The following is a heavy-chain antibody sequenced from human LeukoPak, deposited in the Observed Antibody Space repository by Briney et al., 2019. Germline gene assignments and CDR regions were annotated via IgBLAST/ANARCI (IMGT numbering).Heavy chain of an antibody. CDR3: ARDRGYSTFDI. CDR1: GFTFSTYW. CDR2: MNQDGTEK. Sequence: RGSLRLSCAASGFTFSTYWMSWVRQAPGKGLEWVANMNQDGTEKNYVDSVRGRFTISRDNAKNSLYVQMNSLRAEDTAVYYCARDRGYSTFDIWGQGTMVTVSS. J-gene: IGHJ3*02. V-gene: IGHV3-7*05. D-gene: IGHD5-18*01.